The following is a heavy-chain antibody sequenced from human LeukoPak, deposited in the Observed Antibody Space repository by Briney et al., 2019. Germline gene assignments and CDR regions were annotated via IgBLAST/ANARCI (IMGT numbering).Heavy chain of an antibody. Sequence: SETLSLTCAVSGGSISSSNWWSWVRQPPGKGLEWIGEIYHSGSTNYNPSLKSRVTISVDKSKNQFSLKLSSVTAADTAVYYCARGLAAAGTAGWFDPWGQGTLVTVSS. CDR1: GGSISSSNW. D-gene: IGHD6-13*01. CDR2: IYHSGST. CDR3: ARGLAAAGTAGWFDP. J-gene: IGHJ5*02. V-gene: IGHV4-4*02.